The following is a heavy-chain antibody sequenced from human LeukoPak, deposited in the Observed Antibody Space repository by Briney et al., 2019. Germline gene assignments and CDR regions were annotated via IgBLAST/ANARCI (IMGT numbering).Heavy chain of an antibody. CDR3: ARVLHAPKFIDS. J-gene: IGHJ4*02. D-gene: IGHD2-8*01. V-gene: IGHV4-38-2*02. Sequence: PSETLSLTCTVSGSSITSTYYWAWFRQPPGKGLEWIATVFQLQTVRTFYNPSLESRVIMSLDTSQNQFSLNLISVTAADTALYFCARVLHAPKFIDSWGQGTLVTVSS. CDR2: VFQLQTVRT. CDR1: GSSITSTYY.